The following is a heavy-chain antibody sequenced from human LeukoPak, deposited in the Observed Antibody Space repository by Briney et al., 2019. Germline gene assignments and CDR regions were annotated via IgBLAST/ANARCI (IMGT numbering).Heavy chain of an antibody. CDR2: VSGSGDST. CDR1: GFSVSSSY. J-gene: IGHJ5*01. V-gene: IGHV3-23*01. CDR3: EKLIRDYDFWSGPSRAQWFDL. D-gene: IGHD3-3*01. Sequence: PGGSLRLSCAASGFSVSSSYMSWVRQAPGKGLEWVSTVSGSGDSTDYADTGKGRFTISRDNSKNTLYLQINSLRAEDTALYSCEKLIRDYDFWSGPSRAQWFDLWGQGILVTVSS.